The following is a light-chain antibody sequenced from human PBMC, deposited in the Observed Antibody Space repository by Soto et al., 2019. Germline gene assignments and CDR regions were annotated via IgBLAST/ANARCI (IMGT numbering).Light chain of an antibody. J-gene: IGLJ3*02. CDR1: SSNIGSNY. CDR3: GTWDGSRNWV. V-gene: IGLV1-51*01. Sequence: QSVLTQSPSVSAAPGQTVTISSSGSSSNIGSNYVSWYQQFPDTAPKLLIYDNIKRPSGIPDRFSGSKSGTSATLVITGLQTGDEADYYCGTWDGSRNWVFGGGTKVTVL. CDR2: DNI.